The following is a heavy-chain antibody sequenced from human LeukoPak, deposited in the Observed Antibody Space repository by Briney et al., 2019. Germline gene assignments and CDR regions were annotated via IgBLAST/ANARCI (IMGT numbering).Heavy chain of an antibody. CDR2: ISSSGGTI. D-gene: IGHD6-13*01. CDR3: ARSGQHLFDF. V-gene: IGHV3-48*03. Sequence: GGSLRLSCAVSGFTFSSSEMNWVRQAPGKGLEWVSYISSSGGTISYADSVKGRFTISRDNAKNSLYLQVNSLRAEDTAIYYCARSGQHLFDFWGQGTLVTVSS. J-gene: IGHJ4*02. CDR1: GFTFSSSE.